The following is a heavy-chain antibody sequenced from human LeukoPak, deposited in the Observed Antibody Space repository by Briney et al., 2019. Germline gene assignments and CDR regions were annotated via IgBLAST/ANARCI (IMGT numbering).Heavy chain of an antibody. J-gene: IGHJ6*03. CDR3: ARRDGYYYYMDV. V-gene: IGHV4-4*09. CDR1: GGSISSHY. CDR2: IYTSGST. Sequence: PSETLSLTCTASGGSISSHYWSWIRQPPGKGLEWIGYIYTSGSTNYNASLKSRVTISVDTSKNQLSLKLNSVTAADTAVYYCARRDGYYYYMDVWGKGTTVTVSS.